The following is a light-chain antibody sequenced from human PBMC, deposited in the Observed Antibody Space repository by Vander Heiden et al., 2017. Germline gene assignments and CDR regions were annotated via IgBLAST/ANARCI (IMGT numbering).Light chain of an antibody. J-gene: IGKJ1*01. CDR2: AAS. V-gene: IGKV1-16*02. CDR1: QGVGTY. CDR3: QQYKRFPPT. Sequence: DILISHSPFSLSASLRDCVTITVRVSQGVGTYLAWFQQKPGKAPKFLIYAASSWQSGVPAKFSGSGSGTDFTLTISSLQPEDLATYYCQQYKRFPPTFGQGTKVEI.